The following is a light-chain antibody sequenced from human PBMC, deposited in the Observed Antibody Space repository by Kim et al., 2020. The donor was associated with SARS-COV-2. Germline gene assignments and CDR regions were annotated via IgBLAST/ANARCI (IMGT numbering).Light chain of an antibody. Sequence: QSALTQPRSVSGSPGQSVTISCTGTTSDVGAYNYVSWYQQHPGKALKLMIYDVSKRPSGVPDRFSGSKSGNTASLTISGLQAEDEADYHCCSYAGSSTWVFGGGTQLTVL. CDR1: TSDVGAYNY. V-gene: IGLV2-11*01. CDR3: CSYAGSSTWV. CDR2: DVS. J-gene: IGLJ3*02.